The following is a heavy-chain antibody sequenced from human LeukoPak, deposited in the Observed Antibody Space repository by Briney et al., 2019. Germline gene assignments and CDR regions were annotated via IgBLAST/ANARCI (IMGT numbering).Heavy chain of an antibody. Sequence: ASVKVSCKASGYTFTSYGISWVRQAPGQGLEWIGWISAYNGNTNYAQKLQGRVTMTTDTSTSTAYMELRSLRSDDTAVYYCARDYSNYDSSWFDPWGQGTLVTVSS. CDR3: ARDYSNYDSSWFDP. J-gene: IGHJ5*02. CDR1: GYTFTSYG. CDR2: ISAYNGNT. D-gene: IGHD4-11*01. V-gene: IGHV1-18*01.